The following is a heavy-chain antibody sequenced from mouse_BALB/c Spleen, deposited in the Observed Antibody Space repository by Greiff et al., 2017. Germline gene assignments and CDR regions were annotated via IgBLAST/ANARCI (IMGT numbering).Heavy chain of an antibody. CDR2: INPYNGDT. D-gene: IGHD1-2*01. J-gene: IGHJ1*01. CDR3: GRCSYGHWYFDV. CDR1: GYSFTGYF. Sequence: EVQVVESGPELVKPGASVKISCKASGYSFTGYFMNWVKQSHGKSLEWIGRINPYNGDTFYNQKFKGKATLTVDKSSSTAHMELLSLTSEDSAVYYCGRCSYGHWYFDVWGAGTTVTVSS. V-gene: IGHV1-37*01.